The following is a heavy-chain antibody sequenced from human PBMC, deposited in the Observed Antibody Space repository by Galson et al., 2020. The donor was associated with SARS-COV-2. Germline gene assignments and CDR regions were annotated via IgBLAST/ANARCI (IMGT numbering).Heavy chain of an antibody. CDR2: IGTAGDT. Sequence: GESLKISCAASGFTFSSYDMHWVRQATGKGLEWVSAIGTAGDTYYPGSVKGRFTISRENAKNSLYLQMNSLRAGDTAVYYCAREGRGYYDSSGYYYKGGFDPWGQGTLVTVSS. V-gene: IGHV3-13*01. J-gene: IGHJ5*02. D-gene: IGHD3-22*01. CDR3: AREGRGYYDSSGYYYKGGFDP. CDR1: GFTFSSYD.